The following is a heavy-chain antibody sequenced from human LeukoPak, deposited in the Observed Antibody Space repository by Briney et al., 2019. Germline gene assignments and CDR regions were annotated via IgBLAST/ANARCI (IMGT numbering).Heavy chain of an antibody. CDR3: ARDLHRPRSWATYYDFWSGYYLAFDY. V-gene: IGHV1-69*01. J-gene: IGHJ4*02. D-gene: IGHD3-3*01. CDR1: GGTFNNFA. Sequence: GSSVRVSCKASGGTFNNFAISWVRQAPGQGLEWVGGIIPMSGTTNYAQKFQGRVTITADGSTRTAYMELSSLRSDDTAVYYCARDLHRPRSWATYYDFWSGYYLAFDYWGQGTLVTVSS. CDR2: IIPMSGTT.